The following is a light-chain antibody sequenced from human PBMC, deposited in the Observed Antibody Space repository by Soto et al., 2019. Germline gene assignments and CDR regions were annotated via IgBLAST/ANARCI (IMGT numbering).Light chain of an antibody. CDR2: DAS. J-gene: IGKJ4*01. CDR1: QDISNY. CDR3: QQYYSYLLT. V-gene: IGKV1-33*01. Sequence: DIQMTQSPSSLSASVGDRVIITCQASQDISNYLNWYQQKPGKAPKLLIYDASNLETGVPSRFSGSGSGTDFTLTISCLQSEDFATYYCQQYYSYLLTFGGGTKVDIK.